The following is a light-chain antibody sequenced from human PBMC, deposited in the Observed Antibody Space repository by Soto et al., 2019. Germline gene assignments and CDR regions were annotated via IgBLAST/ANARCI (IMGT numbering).Light chain of an antibody. CDR3: QQYGSSPWP. CDR1: QSVSSSY. CDR2: GAS. Sequence: EIVLTQSPGTLSLSPGERATLSCRASQSVSSSYLAWYQQKPGQAPRPLTYGASSRAIGIPDRFSGSGSGTDFTLTISRLEPDYFAVYYCQQYGSSPWPFGPGPKLDI. J-gene: IGKJ1*01. V-gene: IGKV3-20*01.